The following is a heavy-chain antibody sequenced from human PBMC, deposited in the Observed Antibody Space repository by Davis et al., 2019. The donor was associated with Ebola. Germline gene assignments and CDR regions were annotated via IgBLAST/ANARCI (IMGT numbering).Heavy chain of an antibody. D-gene: IGHD1-20*01. Sequence: GGSLTLSCQDSGNSFSSHWIGWVRQLPGKGLEWMGIIFTGDSDTSYRPSFRGQVTISADKSFKTAFLQWSSLKASDTARYYCATLRRTITGMDDGFDIWGQGTMVTVSS. CDR3: ATLRRTITGMDDGFDI. CDR1: GNSFSSHW. V-gene: IGHV5-51*01. J-gene: IGHJ3*02. CDR2: IFTGDSDT.